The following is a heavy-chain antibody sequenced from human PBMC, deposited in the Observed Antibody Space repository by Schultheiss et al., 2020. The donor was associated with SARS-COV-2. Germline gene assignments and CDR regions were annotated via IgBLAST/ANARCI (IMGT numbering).Heavy chain of an antibody. Sequence: GGSLRLSCAASGFTFSRYWMHWVRQAPGKGLEWVSYISSSGSTIYNADSVKGRFTISRDNAKNSLYLHMNNLRAEDTAVYYCAREGYHYDSSGYYYSYYFDYWGQGTLVTVSS. CDR1: GFTFSRYW. V-gene: IGHV3-48*04. J-gene: IGHJ4*02. CDR2: ISSSGSTI. D-gene: IGHD3-22*01. CDR3: AREGYHYDSSGYYYSYYFDY.